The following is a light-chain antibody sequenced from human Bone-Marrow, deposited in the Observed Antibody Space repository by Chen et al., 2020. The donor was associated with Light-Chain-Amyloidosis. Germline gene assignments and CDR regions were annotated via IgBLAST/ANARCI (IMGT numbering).Light chain of an antibody. CDR1: NIGSTS. V-gene: IGLV3-21*02. J-gene: IGLJ3*02. CDR2: DDS. CDR3: QVWDRSSDRPV. Sequence: SYVLTQPSSVSVAPGQTATIACVGNNIGSTSVNWYQQTPGQAPLLVVYDDSDRPSGIPERLSGSNSGNTATLTISRVEAGDEADYYCQVWDRSSDRPVFGGGTKLTVL.